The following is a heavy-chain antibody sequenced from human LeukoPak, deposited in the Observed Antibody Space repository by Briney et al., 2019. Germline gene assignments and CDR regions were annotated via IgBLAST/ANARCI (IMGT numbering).Heavy chain of an antibody. J-gene: IGHJ4*02. CDR3: AKDHSADGWPTFEY. CDR2: ITKYDGRV. CDR1: GFGVHTFA. D-gene: IGHD5-24*01. Sequence: GGSLRLSCAASGFGVHTFAMSWVRLTPGKGLEWLASITKYDGRVYYADSVRGRFSISRDTSQNELYLQMNDLRADDSAMYFCAKDHSADGWPTFEYWGRGTLVTVSS. V-gene: IGHV3-23*01.